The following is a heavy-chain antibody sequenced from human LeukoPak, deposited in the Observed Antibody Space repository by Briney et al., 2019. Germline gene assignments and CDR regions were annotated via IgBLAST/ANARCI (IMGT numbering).Heavy chain of an antibody. CDR3: ARDGVSGHFDY. J-gene: IGHJ4*01. CDR1: GYIFNSYG. Sequence: PSVKVSCKASGYIFNSYGICWVRQAPGQGLEWIGWIDPSNGNIKYAEKLQGRVTMTTDTSTSSAYMDLRSLRSDDTAVYYCARDGVSGHFDYWGRGTLVTVSS. D-gene: IGHD3-3*01. CDR2: IDPSNGNI. V-gene: IGHV1-18*01.